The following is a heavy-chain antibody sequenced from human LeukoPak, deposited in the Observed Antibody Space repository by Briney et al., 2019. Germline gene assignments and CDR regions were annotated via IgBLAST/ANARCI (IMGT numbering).Heavy chain of an antibody. J-gene: IGHJ6*02. CDR3: AREPLYCSSTSCYWSYYYYYGMDV. D-gene: IGHD2-2*01. Sequence: SGGSLRLSCAASGFTFDDYAMHWVRQAPGKGLEWVSGISWNSGSIGYADSVKGRFTISRDNAKNSLNLQMNSLRAEDTALYYCAREPLYCSSTSCYWSYYYYYGMDVWGQGTTVTVSS. CDR1: GFTFDDYA. V-gene: IGHV3-9*01. CDR2: ISWNSGSI.